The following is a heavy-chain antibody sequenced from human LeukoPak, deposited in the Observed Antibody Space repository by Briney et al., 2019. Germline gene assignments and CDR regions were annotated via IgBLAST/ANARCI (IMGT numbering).Heavy chain of an antibody. CDR1: GGSISSGGYY. CDR3: ARGHSTSSSYFCNGMDV. V-gene: IGHV4-31*03. D-gene: IGHD6-6*01. CDR2: IYYSGST. Sequence: SETLSLTCTVSGGSISSGGYYWSWIRQDPVKGLEWIGYIYYSGSTYYNPSLRSRVNISVDTSKNQFSLKLSSVTAADTAVYYCARGHSTSSSYFCNGMDVWGQGTAVTVSS. J-gene: IGHJ6*02.